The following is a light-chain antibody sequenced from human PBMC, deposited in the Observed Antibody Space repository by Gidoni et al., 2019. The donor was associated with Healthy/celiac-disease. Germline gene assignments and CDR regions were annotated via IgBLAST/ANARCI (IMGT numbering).Light chain of an antibody. CDR3: QQYNSYPYT. Sequence: DIQSTQCPPSLSASVGARVTITWWARQGSSSWLAWYQQKPEKAPKSLIYAASSLQSGVPARFSGSGSGTDFTLTISSLQPEDFATYYCQQYNSYPYTFGQGTKLEIK. CDR1: QGSSSW. CDR2: AAS. V-gene: IGKV1D-16*01. J-gene: IGKJ2*01.